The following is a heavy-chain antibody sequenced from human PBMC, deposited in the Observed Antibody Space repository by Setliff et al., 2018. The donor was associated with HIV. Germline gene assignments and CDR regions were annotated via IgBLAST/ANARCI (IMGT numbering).Heavy chain of an antibody. CDR2: ISSSGGTI. CDR3: AREWITAYYYYGLDV. J-gene: IGHJ6*02. D-gene: IGHD3-10*01. Sequence: GGSLRLSCAASGFTFSSYEMNWVRQAPGKGLEWVSYISSSGGTIYYADSVKGRFTISRDNAKNSLYLQMNSLRAEDTAVYYCAREWITAYYYYGLDVWGQGTTVTVSS. V-gene: IGHV3-48*03. CDR1: GFTFSSYE.